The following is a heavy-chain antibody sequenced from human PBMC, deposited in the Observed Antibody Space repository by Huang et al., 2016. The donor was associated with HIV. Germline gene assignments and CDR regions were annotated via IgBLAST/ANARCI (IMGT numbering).Heavy chain of an antibody. J-gene: IGHJ4*02. V-gene: IGHV3-9*01. Sequence: CAASGFTFDDYAFHWVRQAPGKGLEWVSGINWNSGNIGYADSVKGRFTISRDNAKNSLFLQRTSLRAEDTAFYYCAKDMTSYYDSSDSFDYWGQGTLVTISS. CDR1: GFTFDDYA. CDR2: INWNSGNI. D-gene: IGHD3-22*01. CDR3: AKDMTSYYDSSDSFDY.